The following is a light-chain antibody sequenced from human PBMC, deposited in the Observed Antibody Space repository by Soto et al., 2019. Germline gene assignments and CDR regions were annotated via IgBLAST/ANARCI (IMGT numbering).Light chain of an antibody. CDR2: YDS. J-gene: IGLJ2*01. V-gene: IGLV3-21*04. CDR3: QVWDSSSDQV. CDR1: NIGGKS. Sequence: SYELTQPPSVSVAPGKTARITCGGNNIGGKSVHWYQQKPGQAPVLVIYYDSDRPSGIPERFSGSNSGNTATLTISRVEAGDEADYYCQVWDSSSDQVFGGGTKLTVL.